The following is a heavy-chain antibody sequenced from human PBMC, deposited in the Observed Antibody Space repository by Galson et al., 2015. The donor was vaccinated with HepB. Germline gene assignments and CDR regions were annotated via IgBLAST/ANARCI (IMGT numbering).Heavy chain of an antibody. V-gene: IGHV4-34*01. CDR2: TNHSGST. CDR1: GGSFSGYY. J-gene: IGHJ6*03. CDR3: ARASSKGNRNPPYYYYMDV. D-gene: IGHD1-14*01. Sequence: ETLSLTCAVYGGSFSGYYWSWIRQPPGKGLEWIGETNHSGSTNYNPSLKSRVTISVGTSKNQFSLKLSSVTAADTAVYYCARASSKGNRNPPYYYYMDVWGKGTTVTVSS.